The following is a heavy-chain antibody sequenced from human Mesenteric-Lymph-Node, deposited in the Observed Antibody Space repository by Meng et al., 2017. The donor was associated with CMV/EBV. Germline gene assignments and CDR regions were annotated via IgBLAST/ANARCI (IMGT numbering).Heavy chain of an antibody. Sequence: GGSLRLSCAASGFTFSDHHLNWVRQVPGKGPEWVGRSRNKANSYITDYAASVKGRFTISRDDSKNSLYLQMNSLKTEDTAVYYCARDSHSSGWSLLFDSWGQGTLVTVSS. CDR2: SRNKANSYIT. CDR3: ARDSHSSGWSLLFDS. CDR1: GFTFSDHH. D-gene: IGHD6-19*01. V-gene: IGHV3-72*01. J-gene: IGHJ4*02.